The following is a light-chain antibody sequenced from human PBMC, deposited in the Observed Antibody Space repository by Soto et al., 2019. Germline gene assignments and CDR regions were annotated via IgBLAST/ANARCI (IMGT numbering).Light chain of an antibody. CDR1: QSVSSSY. CDR2: GAS. CDR3: QQYGSSPLMYT. J-gene: IGKJ2*01. Sequence: GTLSLSPGERATLSCRASQSVSSSYLAWYQQKPGQAPRLLIYGASSRATGIPDRFSGSGSGTDFTLTISRLEPEDFPVYYCQQYGSSPLMYTFGQGTKVDIK. V-gene: IGKV3-20*01.